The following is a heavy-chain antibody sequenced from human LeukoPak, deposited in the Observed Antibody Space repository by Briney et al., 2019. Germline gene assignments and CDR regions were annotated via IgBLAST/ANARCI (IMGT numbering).Heavy chain of an antibody. CDR3: TTIKRGDIFGYFDF. Sequence: SETLSLTCAVYGGSFSGYYWSWIRQPPGKGLEWIGEINHSGSTNYNPSLTSRVTLSTDTSKNQLSLRLSSVTAADTAVYYCTTIKRGDIFGYFDFWGQGILVTVSS. CDR2: INHSGST. CDR1: GGSFSGYY. V-gene: IGHV4-34*01. D-gene: IGHD5-18*01. J-gene: IGHJ4*02.